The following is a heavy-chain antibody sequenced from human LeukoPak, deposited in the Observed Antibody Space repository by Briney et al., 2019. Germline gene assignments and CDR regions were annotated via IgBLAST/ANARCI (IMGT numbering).Heavy chain of an antibody. CDR3: ARRRRIQLWTYYFDY. CDR1: GGSFSGYY. D-gene: IGHD5-18*01. V-gene: IGHV4-34*01. CDR2: VNHSGST. Sequence: SETLSLTCAVYGGSFSGYYWSWIRQPPGKGLEWIGEVNHSGSTNYNPSLKSRVTISVDTSKNQFSLKLISVTAADTAVYYCARRRRIQLWTYYFDYWGQGTLVTVSS. J-gene: IGHJ4*02.